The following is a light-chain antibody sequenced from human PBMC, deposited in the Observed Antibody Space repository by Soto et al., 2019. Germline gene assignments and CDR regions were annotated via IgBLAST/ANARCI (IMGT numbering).Light chain of an antibody. CDR3: SSYTPTRSYV. CDR1: SSDVGSYNL. J-gene: IGLJ1*01. V-gene: IGLV2-14*02. CDR2: EVS. Sequence: QSALTQPASVSGSPGQSITISCTGTSSDVGSYNLVSWYQQHPGKAPKLMIYEVSYRPSGVSNRFSGSKSGSTASLTISGLQADDEADYYCSSYTPTRSYVFGTGTKLTVL.